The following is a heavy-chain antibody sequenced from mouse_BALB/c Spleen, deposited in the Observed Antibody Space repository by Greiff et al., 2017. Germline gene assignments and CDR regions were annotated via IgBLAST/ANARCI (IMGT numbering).Heavy chain of an antibody. D-gene: IGHD2-3*01. Sequence: QVQLQQSGAELVRPGTSVKVSCKASGYAFTNYLIEWVKQRPGQGLEWIGVINPGSGGTNYNEKFKGKATLTADKSSSTAYMQLSSLTSDDSAVYFSARGGLYDGFTWGQGTTLTVSS. V-gene: IGHV1-54*01. CDR3: ARGGLYDGFT. CDR1: GYAFTNYL. CDR2: INPGSGGT. J-gene: IGHJ2*01.